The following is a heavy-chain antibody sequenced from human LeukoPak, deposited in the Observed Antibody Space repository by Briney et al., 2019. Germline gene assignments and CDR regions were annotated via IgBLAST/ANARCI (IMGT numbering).Heavy chain of an antibody. D-gene: IGHD3-9*01. CDR3: VKGVPLTIFDY. V-gene: IGHV3-11*04. CDR2: ISSSGSTI. J-gene: IGHJ4*02. Sequence: GGSLRLSCAASGFTFSDYYMSWIRQAPGKGLEWVSYISSSGSTIYYADSVKGRFTISRDNAKNSLYLQMNSLRAEDTAVYYCVKGVPLTIFDYWGQGTLVTVSS. CDR1: GFTFSDYY.